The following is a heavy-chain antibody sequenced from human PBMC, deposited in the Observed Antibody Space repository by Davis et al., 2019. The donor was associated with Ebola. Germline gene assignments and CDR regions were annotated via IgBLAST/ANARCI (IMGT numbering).Heavy chain of an antibody. CDR2: IYNSGST. Sequence: SETLSLTCSVSGGSISNYYWSWIRQPPGKGLEWIGFIYNSGSTNYNPSLKSRVTISVDTSKNQFSLKLSSVTAADTAVYYCAAWGPRGGLGSRGWYNWFDPWGQGTLVTVSS. CDR3: AAWGPRGGLGSRGWYNWFDP. V-gene: IGHV4-59*01. D-gene: IGHD6-19*01. CDR1: GGSISNYY. J-gene: IGHJ5*02.